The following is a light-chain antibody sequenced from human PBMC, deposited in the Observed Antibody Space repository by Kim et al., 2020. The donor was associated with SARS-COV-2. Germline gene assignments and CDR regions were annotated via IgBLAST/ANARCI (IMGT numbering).Light chain of an antibody. V-gene: IGLV2-14*04. Sequence: GHSITISCTGTSSDVGGYNYVSWYQQHPGKAPKLMIYDVSKRPSGVSNRFSGSKSGNTASLTISGLQAEDEADYYCSSYTSSSHYVFGTGTKVTVL. J-gene: IGLJ1*01. CDR1: SSDVGGYNY. CDR3: SSYTSSSHYV. CDR2: DVS.